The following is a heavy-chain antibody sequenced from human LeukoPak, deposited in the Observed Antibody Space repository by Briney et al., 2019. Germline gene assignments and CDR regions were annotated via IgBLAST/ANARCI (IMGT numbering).Heavy chain of an antibody. J-gene: IGHJ4*02. CDR3: ARQGYGARAFDN. CDR1: GGSISSSSYY. Sequence: SETLSLTCTVSGGSISSSSYYWAWVRQPPGKGLEWIGSMFYSGSINYNPSLKGRGSISVDTSKNQFSLKVSSVTAADTAVYYCARQGYGARAFDNWGQGTLVTVSS. V-gene: IGHV4-39*01. CDR2: MFYSGSI. D-gene: IGHD4-17*01.